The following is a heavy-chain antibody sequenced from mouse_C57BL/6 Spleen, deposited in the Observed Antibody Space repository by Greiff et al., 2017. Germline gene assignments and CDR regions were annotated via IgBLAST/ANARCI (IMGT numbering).Heavy chain of an antibody. CDR3: AKKGDYSNLYAMDY. V-gene: IGHV2-5*01. J-gene: IGHJ4*01. Sequence: QVQLQQSGPGLVQPSQSLSITCTVSGFSLTSYGVHWVRQSPGKGLEWLGVIWRGGSTDYNAAFVSRLSITKDNSKSHVFFRMNSLQADDTAIYYCAKKGDYSNLYAMDYWGQGTSVTVSS. CDR2: IWRGGST. CDR1: GFSLTSYG. D-gene: IGHD2-5*01.